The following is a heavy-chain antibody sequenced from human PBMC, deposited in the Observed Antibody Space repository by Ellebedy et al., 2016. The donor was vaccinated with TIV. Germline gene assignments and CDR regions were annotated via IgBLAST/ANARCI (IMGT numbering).Heavy chain of an antibody. D-gene: IGHD6-19*01. CDR3: ARTTVIAVAGDFDY. J-gene: IGHJ4*02. Sequence: AASVKVSCKASGYTFTDYYMHWVRQAPGQGLEWMGWINPNSGGTNYAQKFQGRVTMTRDTSISTAYMELSRLRSDDTAVYYCARTTVIAVAGDFDYWGQGTLVTVSS. V-gene: IGHV1-2*02. CDR1: GYTFTDYY. CDR2: INPNSGGT.